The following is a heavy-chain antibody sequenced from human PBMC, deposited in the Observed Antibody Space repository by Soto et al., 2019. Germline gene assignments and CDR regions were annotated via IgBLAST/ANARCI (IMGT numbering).Heavy chain of an antibody. CDR3: ARERVKDNTWQLVDY. D-gene: IGHD1-1*01. CDR1: GDSISHYY. Sequence: PSETLSLTCSVSGDSISHYYWSWIRQPPGKRLEWIGHISYSGNTQYNPSLKSRVAISIDTSKNQFSLNLNSVTAADTAVYFCARERVKDNTWQLVDYWGQGTLVTVSS. V-gene: IGHV4-59*01. CDR2: ISYSGNT. J-gene: IGHJ4*02.